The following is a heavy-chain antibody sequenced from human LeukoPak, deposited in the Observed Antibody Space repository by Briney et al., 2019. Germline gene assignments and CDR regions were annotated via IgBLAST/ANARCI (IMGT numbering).Heavy chain of an antibody. V-gene: IGHV1-8*01. CDR2: MNPNSGNT. CDR3: ARAFSTGYHSYDAFDM. D-gene: IGHD3-9*01. Sequence: ASVKVSCKASGNTFTSYDINWVRQATGQGLEWMGWMNPNSGNTGFAQKFQGRVSMTRNTSITTAYMELSSLRAEDTAIYWCARAFSTGYHSYDAFDMWGQGTMATVSS. CDR1: GNTFTSYD. J-gene: IGHJ3*02.